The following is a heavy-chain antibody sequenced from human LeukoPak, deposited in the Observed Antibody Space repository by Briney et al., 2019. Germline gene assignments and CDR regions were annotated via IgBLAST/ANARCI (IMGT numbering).Heavy chain of an antibody. D-gene: IGHD5-18*01. J-gene: IGHJ4*02. CDR3: ARVYTYGSPTSYLDY. CDR1: GGSFSGYY. CDR2: INHSGST. Sequence: SETLSLTCAVYGGSFSGYYWSRIRQPPGKGLEWIGEINHSGSTNYNPSLKSRVTISVDTSKNQFSLKLSSVTAADTAVYYCARVYTYGSPTSYLDYRGQGTVVTVSS. V-gene: IGHV4-34*01.